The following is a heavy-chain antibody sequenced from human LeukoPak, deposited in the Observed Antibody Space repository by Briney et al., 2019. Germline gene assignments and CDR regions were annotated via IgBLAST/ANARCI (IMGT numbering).Heavy chain of an antibody. CDR1: GITFTSYA. V-gene: IGHV3-23*01. Sequence: PGGSLRLSCAASGITFTSYAVSWVRQAPGKGLEWVSAISGSGGSTYYADSVKGRFTISRDNAKNSLYLRMNSLRAEDTAVYYCARGSTYYDSSGQVPFDYWGQGTLVTVSS. D-gene: IGHD3-22*01. CDR3: ARGSTYYDSSGQVPFDY. CDR2: ISGSGGST. J-gene: IGHJ4*02.